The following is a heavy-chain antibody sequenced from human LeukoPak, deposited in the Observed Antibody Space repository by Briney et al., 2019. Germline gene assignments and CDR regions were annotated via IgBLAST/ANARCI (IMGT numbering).Heavy chain of an antibody. Sequence: GGSLRLSCAASGFTFSSYAMHWVRQAPGKGLEGVAVISYDENNKYYADSVKGRFTISRDNSKNTLYLQMNSLRAEDTAVYYCARVGYDSMWGRDFQHWGQGTLVTVSS. CDR1: GFTFSSYA. CDR2: ISYDENNK. J-gene: IGHJ1*01. CDR3: ARVGYDSMWGRDFQH. V-gene: IGHV3-30-3*01. D-gene: IGHD3-22*01.